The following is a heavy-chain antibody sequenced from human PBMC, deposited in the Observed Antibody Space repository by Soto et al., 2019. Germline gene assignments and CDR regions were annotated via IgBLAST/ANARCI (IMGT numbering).Heavy chain of an antibody. CDR2: ITGGGSST. CDR3: AKGGVRGVHMDG. D-gene: IGHD3-10*01. Sequence: PGGSLRLSCAASGFIFSRYAMTWVRQAPGKGLEWVSAITGGGSSTYYTDSMKGRFTISRDNSKNTLYLQMNSLRAEDTAVYFCAKGGVRGVHMDGWGQGTTVTVSS. J-gene: IGHJ6*02. CDR1: GFIFSRYA. V-gene: IGHV3-23*01.